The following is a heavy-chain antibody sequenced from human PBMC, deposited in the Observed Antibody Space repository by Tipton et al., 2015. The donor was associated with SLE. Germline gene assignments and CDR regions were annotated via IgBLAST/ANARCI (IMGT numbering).Heavy chain of an antibody. V-gene: IGHV4-59*11. CDR1: GGSISSHY. J-gene: IGHJ3*02. CDR3: ASLSAEGDTLDI. Sequence: TLSLTCTVSGGSISSHYWSWIRQPPGKGLEWIGYLYYSGSTNYNPPLKSRVTISVDMSKNQFSLKLSSVTAADTAVYYCASLSAEGDTLDIWGQGTMVTVSS. D-gene: IGHD1-26*01. CDR2: LYYSGST.